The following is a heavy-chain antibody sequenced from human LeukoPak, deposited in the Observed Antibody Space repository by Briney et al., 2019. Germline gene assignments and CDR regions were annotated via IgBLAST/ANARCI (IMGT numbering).Heavy chain of an antibody. CDR3: VRGTGY. CDR1: GFTFSSYG. Sequence: GGSLRLSCAASGFTFSSYGMHWVRQAPGKGLEWVAVISYDGSNKYYADSVKGRFTISRDNSKNTLYLQMSSLRADDTAVYYCVRGTGYWGQGTLVTVPS. V-gene: IGHV3-30*03. J-gene: IGHJ4*02. CDR2: ISYDGSNK.